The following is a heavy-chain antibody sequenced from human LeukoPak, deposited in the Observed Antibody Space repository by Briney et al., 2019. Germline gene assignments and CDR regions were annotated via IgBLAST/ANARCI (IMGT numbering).Heavy chain of an antibody. CDR2: IGGSGGST. V-gene: IGHV3-23*01. CDR3: AKVGVAAAGSNYFDY. CDR1: GFTFSSYG. J-gene: IGHJ4*02. D-gene: IGHD6-13*01. Sequence: GGTLRLSCAASGFTFSSYGMSWVRQAPGKGLEWVSAIGGSGGSTYYADSVKGRFTISRDNSKNTLYLQMNSLRAEDTAVYYCAKVGVAAAGSNYFDYWGQGTLVTVSS.